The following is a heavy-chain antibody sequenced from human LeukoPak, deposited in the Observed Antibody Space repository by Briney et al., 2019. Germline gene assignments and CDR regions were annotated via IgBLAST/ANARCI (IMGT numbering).Heavy chain of an antibody. CDR3: ARESTVTTLWLDY. Sequence: PGGSLRLSCAASGFTSSSYEMNWVRQAPGKGLEWVSYISSSGSTIYYADSVKGRFTISRDNAKNSLYLQMNSLRAEDTAVYYCARESTVTTLWLDYWGQGTLVTVSS. V-gene: IGHV3-48*03. J-gene: IGHJ4*02. CDR2: ISSSGSTI. D-gene: IGHD4-17*01. CDR1: GFTSSSYE.